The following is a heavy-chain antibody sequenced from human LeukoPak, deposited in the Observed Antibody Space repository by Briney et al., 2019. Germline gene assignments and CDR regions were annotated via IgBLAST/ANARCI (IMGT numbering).Heavy chain of an antibody. CDR3: ARFGLPGSGSNFAFDY. J-gene: IGHJ4*02. Sequence: PSETLSLTCTVSGGSISSSSYYWGWIRQPPGKGLEWIGSIYYSGSTYYNPSLKSRVTISVDTSKDQFSLKLSSVTAADTAVYYCARFGLPGSGSNFAFDYWGQGTLVTVSS. D-gene: IGHD3-10*01. CDR1: GGSISSSSYY. V-gene: IGHV4-39*07. CDR2: IYYSGST.